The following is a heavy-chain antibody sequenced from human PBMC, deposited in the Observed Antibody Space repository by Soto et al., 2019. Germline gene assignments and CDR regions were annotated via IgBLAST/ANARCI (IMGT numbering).Heavy chain of an antibody. D-gene: IGHD3-3*01. CDR3: ARDPGLGYYDFWSGFRESYYYGMDV. J-gene: IGHJ6*02. CDR1: GFTFSTYT. V-gene: IGHV3-48*04. CDR2: ISSSSSTI. Sequence: GGSLRLSCAASGFTFSTYTMNWVRQAPGKGLEWVSYISSSSSTIDYADSVKGRLAISRDNAKNSLYLQMNSLRAEDTAVYYCARDPGLGYYDFWSGFRESYYYGMDVWGQGTTVTVSS.